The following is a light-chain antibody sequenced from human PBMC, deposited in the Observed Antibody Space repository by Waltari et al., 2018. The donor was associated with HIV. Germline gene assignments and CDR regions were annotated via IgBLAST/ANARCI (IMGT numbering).Light chain of an antibody. J-gene: IGLJ1*01. CDR2: DVR. Sequence: SALTQPASMSGSPRQSITISCTVTSSYVSYYNYVAWYKHKPGKAPKLIIYDVRNRPSGVSNRFSGSKSGNTASLTISGLQTEDEADYYCSSYTSSSTRVFGTGTKVTVL. CDR1: SSYVSYYNY. CDR3: SSYTSSSTRV. V-gene: IGLV2-14*03.